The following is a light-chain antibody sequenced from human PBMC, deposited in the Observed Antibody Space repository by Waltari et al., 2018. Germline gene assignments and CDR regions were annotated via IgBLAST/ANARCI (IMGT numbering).Light chain of an antibody. Sequence: VIWVTQSPSLLTASTGETVTITCRTSQDVKNYFAWYQQKPGKAPELLIYTATFLQTGVPSRFSGSGSGTDFILTISSLQSEDFATYFCQQNYAFPRTFGQGTKVEVK. J-gene: IGKJ1*01. CDR3: QQNYAFPRT. V-gene: IGKV1D-8*01. CDR2: TAT. CDR1: QDVKNY.